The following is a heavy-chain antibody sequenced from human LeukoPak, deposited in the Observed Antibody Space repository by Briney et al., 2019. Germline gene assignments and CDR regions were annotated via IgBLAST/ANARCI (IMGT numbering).Heavy chain of an antibody. CDR3: AKAQDPYYYGSGSPGGAFDI. CDR2: ISWNSGSI. V-gene: IGHV3-9*01. J-gene: IGHJ3*02. D-gene: IGHD3-10*01. Sequence: GRSLRLSCAASGFTFDDYAMHWVRQAPGKGLEWVSGISWNSGSIGYADSVKGRFTISRDNAKNSLYLQMNILRAEDTALYYCAKAQDPYYYGSGSPGGAFDIWGQGTMVTVSS. CDR1: GFTFDDYA.